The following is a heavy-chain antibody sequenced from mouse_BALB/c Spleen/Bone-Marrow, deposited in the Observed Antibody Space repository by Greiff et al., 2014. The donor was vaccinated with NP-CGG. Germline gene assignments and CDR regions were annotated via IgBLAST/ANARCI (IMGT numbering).Heavy chain of an antibody. V-gene: IGHV14-3*02. CDR2: IDPANGNT. CDR1: GFNIKDTY. D-gene: IGHD2-3*01. J-gene: IGHJ4*01. CDR3: ARGLLQYYYAMDY. Sequence: EVQLVESGAELVKPGASVKLSCTASGFNIKDTYMHWVKQRPEQGLEWIGRIDPANGNTKYDPKFQGKATITADTSSNTAYLQLSGLTSEDTAVYYCARGLLQYYYAMDYWGQGTSVTVSS.